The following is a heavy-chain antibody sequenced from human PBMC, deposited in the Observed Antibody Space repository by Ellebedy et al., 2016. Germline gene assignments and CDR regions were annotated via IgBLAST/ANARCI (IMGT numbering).Heavy chain of an antibody. CDR3: ARGYYEMPDY. CDR1: GGTFSSYA. J-gene: IGHJ4*02. V-gene: IGHV1-69*06. Sequence: SVKVSXXASGGTFSSYAISWVRQAPGQGLEWMGGIIPIFGTANYAQKFQGRVTITANKSTSTAYMELSSLRSEDTAVYYCARGYYEMPDYWGQGTLVTVSS. D-gene: IGHD3-16*01. CDR2: IIPIFGTA.